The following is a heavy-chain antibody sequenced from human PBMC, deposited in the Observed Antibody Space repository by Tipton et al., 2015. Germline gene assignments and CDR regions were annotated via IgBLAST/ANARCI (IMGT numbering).Heavy chain of an antibody. CDR1: GGSMNYFY. V-gene: IGHV4-59*08. CDR3: ARSRYTVTPDS. D-gene: IGHD4-17*01. Sequence: TLSLTCSVSGGSMNYFYWSWIRQPPGKGLEWIGYIYYSGSTNYNPSLRSRVAMSMDTSKNQISLTVTSVTAADTAVYYCARSRYTVTPDSWGQGTLVTVSS. CDR2: IYYSGST. J-gene: IGHJ4*02.